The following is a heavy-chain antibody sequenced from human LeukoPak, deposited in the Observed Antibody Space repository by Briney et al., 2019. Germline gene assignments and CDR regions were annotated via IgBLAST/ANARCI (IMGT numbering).Heavy chain of an antibody. Sequence: SGPTLVNPTQTLTLTCTFSGFSPSTSGVGVGWIRQPPGKALEWLALIYWDDNQRYSPSLKSRLTITKDTSKNQVVLTMTNMDPVDTATYYCAHSGVREKYKSTFDYWGQGTLVTVSS. D-gene: IGHD1-14*01. V-gene: IGHV2-5*02. J-gene: IGHJ4*02. CDR2: IYWDDNQ. CDR3: AHSGVREKYKSTFDY. CDR1: GFSPSTSGVG.